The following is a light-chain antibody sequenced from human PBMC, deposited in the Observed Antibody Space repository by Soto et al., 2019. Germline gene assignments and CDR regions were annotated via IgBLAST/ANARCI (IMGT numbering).Light chain of an antibody. CDR3: VAWDDSLSGVV. Sequence: QSVLTQPPSASGTPGQRVTISCSGSSSNIGSNYVYWYQQLPGTAPKLLIYRNNQRPSGVPGRFSGSKSGTSASLAISGLRSEDEADYYCVAWDDSLSGVVFGGGTKLTVL. CDR1: SSNIGSNY. V-gene: IGLV1-47*01. CDR2: RNN. J-gene: IGLJ2*01.